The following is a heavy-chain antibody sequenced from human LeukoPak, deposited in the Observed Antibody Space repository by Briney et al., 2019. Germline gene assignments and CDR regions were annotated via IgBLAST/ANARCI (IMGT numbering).Heavy chain of an antibody. CDR3: GRLQRGSSTYYYYYYMDV. CDR1: GGSISSYY. Sequence: PSETLSLTCTVSGGSISSYYWSWIRQPPGKGLEWIGYIYTSGSTNYNPSLKSRVTISVDTSKNQFSLKLSSVTAADTAVYYCGRLQRGSSTYYYYYYMDVWGKGTTVTVSS. D-gene: IGHD1-1*01. J-gene: IGHJ6*03. V-gene: IGHV4-4*09. CDR2: IYTSGST.